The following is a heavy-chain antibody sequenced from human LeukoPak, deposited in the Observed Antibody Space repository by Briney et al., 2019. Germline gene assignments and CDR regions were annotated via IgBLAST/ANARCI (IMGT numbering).Heavy chain of an antibody. J-gene: IGHJ4*02. V-gene: IGHV4-4*07. CDR2: IYTSGST. Sequence: NPSETLSLTCTVSGGSISSYYWSWIRQPAGKGLEWIGRIYTSGSTNYNPSLKSRVTMSVDTSKNQFSLKLSSVTAADTAVYYCARERLFYYSNYLFDYWGQGTLVTVLS. CDR3: ARERLFYYSNYLFDY. D-gene: IGHD4-11*01. CDR1: GGSISSYY.